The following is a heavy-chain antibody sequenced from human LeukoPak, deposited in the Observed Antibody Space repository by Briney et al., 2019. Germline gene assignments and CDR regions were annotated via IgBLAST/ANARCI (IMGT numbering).Heavy chain of an antibody. CDR1: GFTFSSYS. CDR3: ARGSKQQLVWGAY. D-gene: IGHD6-13*01. V-gene: IGHV3-48*01. J-gene: IGHJ4*02. Sequence: AGRSLRLSCAASGFTFSSYSMNWVRQAPGKGLEWVSHISSSSSTIYYADSVKGRFTISRDNAKNSLYLQMNSLRAEDTAVYYCARGSKQQLVWGAYWGQGTLVTVSS. CDR2: ISSSSSTI.